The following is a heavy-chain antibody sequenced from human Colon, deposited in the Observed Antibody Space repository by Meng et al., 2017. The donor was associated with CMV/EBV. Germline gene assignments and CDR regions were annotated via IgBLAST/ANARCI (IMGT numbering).Heavy chain of an antibody. D-gene: IGHD1-26*01. CDR2: ISSSSSYI. Sequence: GALRLSCAASGFTFSSYSMNWVRQAPGKGLEWVSSISSSSSYIYYADSVKGRFTISRDNAKNSLYLQMNSLRAEDTAVYYCAVVGPNDAFDIWGQGTMVTVSS. CDR1: GFTFSSYS. J-gene: IGHJ3*02. V-gene: IGHV3-21*01. CDR3: AVVGPNDAFDI.